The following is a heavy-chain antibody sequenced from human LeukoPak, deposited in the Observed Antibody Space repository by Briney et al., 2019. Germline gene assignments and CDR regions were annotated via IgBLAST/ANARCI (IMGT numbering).Heavy chain of an antibody. CDR2: IHDSGRT. Sequence: SETLSLTCTVSDGSISNYYWNWIRQPPGKGLEWIGYIHDSGRTNYNPSLKSRVTISVDTSKNQFSLKLSSVTAADTAVYYCARPYSGSYGAFDIWGQGTMVTVSS. CDR1: DGSISNYY. J-gene: IGHJ3*02. V-gene: IGHV4-59*08. D-gene: IGHD1-26*01. CDR3: ARPYSGSYGAFDI.